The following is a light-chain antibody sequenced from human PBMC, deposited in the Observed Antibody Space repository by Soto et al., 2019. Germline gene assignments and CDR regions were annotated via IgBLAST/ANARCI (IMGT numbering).Light chain of an antibody. CDR3: RSYTSSSTRV. Sequence: QSALTQPASVSGSPGQSITISCTGTSSDVGGYNYVSWYQQHPGKAAKLMIYDVSNRPSGVSNRFSGSKSGNTASLTISGLQAEDEADYYCRSYTSSSTRVFGGGTKLTVL. CDR2: DVS. V-gene: IGLV2-14*01. CDR1: SSDVGGYNY. J-gene: IGLJ2*01.